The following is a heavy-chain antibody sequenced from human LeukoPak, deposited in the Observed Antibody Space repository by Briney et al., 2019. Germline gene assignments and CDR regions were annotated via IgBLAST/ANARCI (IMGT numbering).Heavy chain of an antibody. CDR3: ARAGGNWFDP. CDR1: GGSLSRYY. V-gene: IGHV4-59*01. D-gene: IGHD3-10*01. Sequence: SETLSLTCTVSGGSLSRYYWSLIRQPPGKGLEWIGYISYSGSTNYNPSLKSRVTISVDTSKNQFSLRLSSVTAADTAVYYCARAGGNWFDPWGQGTLVTVSS. J-gene: IGHJ5*02. CDR2: ISYSGST.